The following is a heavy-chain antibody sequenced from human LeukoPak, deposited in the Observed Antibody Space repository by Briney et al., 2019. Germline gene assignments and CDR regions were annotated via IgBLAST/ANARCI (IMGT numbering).Heavy chain of an antibody. CDR2: IIPIFGTA. CDR3: ATGRWNSSSWGDY. D-gene: IGHD6-13*01. CDR1: GGTFSSYA. Sequence: SVKVSCKASGGTFSSYAISWVRQAPGQGLEWMGGIIPIFGTANYAQKFQGRVTITADESTSTAYMELGSLRSEDTAVYYCATGRWNSSSWGDYWGQGTLVTVSS. V-gene: IGHV1-69*01. J-gene: IGHJ4*02.